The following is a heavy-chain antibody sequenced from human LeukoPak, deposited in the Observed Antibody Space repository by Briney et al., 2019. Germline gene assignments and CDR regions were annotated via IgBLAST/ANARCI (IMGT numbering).Heavy chain of an antibody. D-gene: IGHD3-22*01. J-gene: IGHJ4*02. CDR3: ARDMYYYDSSGYPIADY. CDR2: INWNGGST. Sequence: GGSLRLSCAASGFTFDDYGMSWVRHAPGKGLEWVSGINWNGGSTGYADSVKGRFTISRDNAKNSLYLQMNSLRAEDTALYYCARDMYYYDSSGYPIADYWGQGTLVTVSS. CDR1: GFTFDDYG. V-gene: IGHV3-20*04.